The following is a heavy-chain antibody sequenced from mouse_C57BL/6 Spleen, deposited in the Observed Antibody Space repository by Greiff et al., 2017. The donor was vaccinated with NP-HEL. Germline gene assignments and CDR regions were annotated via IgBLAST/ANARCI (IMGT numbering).Heavy chain of an antibody. D-gene: IGHD1-1*01. V-gene: IGHV1-59*01. Sequence: QVQLQQPGAELVRPGTSVKLSCKASGYTFTSYWMHWVKQRPGQGLEWIGVIDPSDSYTNYNQKFKGKATLTADKSSSTAYMQLSSLTSEDSAVYFCARSYYYGSSYYFDYWGQGTTLTVSS. J-gene: IGHJ2*01. CDR2: IDPSDSYT. CDR3: ARSYYYGSSYYFDY. CDR1: GYTFTSYW.